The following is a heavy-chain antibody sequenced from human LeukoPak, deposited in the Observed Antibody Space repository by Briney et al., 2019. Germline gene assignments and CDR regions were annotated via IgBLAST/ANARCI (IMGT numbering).Heavy chain of an antibody. CDR1: GFTFSSYE. CDR2: ISSSGSTI. J-gene: IGHJ6*03. CDR3: ARSQTRPRIPEVGIWGDDYYYYYMDV. Sequence: GGSLRLSCAASGFTFSSYEMNWVRQAPGKGLEWVSYISSSGSTIYYADSVKGRFTISRDNAKNSLYLQMNSLRAEDTAVYYCARSQTRPRIPEVGIWGDDYYYYYMDVWGKGTTVTISS. V-gene: IGHV3-48*03. D-gene: IGHD6-13*01.